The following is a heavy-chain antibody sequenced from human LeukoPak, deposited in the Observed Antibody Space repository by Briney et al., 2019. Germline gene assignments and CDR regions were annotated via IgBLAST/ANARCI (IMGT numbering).Heavy chain of an antibody. CDR1: GFTFSTYA. J-gene: IGHJ4*02. CDR2: ISGGGDST. V-gene: IGHV3-23*01. D-gene: IGHD4-17*01. CDR3: ARDYGDYGEYFDY. Sequence: GGSLRLSCAASGFTFSTYAMSWVRQAPGKGLEWVSAISGGGDSTYYADSVKGRFTISRDNFKNSLYLQMNSLRDEDTAVYYCARDYGDYGEYFDYWGQGTLVTVSS.